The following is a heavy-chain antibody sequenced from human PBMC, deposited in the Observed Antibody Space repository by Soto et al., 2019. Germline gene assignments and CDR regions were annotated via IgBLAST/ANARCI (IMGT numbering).Heavy chain of an antibody. CDR1: GGTFNSYA. J-gene: IGHJ6*02. D-gene: IGHD3-10*01. V-gene: IGHV1-69*01. Sequence: QVQLVQSGAEVKKPGSSVKVSCKASGGTFNSYAFIWVRQAPGQGLEWMGGIIPIFGTTNYAQKFQGRVTVNADESASTTYMELSSLRSDDTAVYYCARGAPGSGMDYYPGMDVWGQGTTVTVAS. CDR3: ARGAPGSGMDYYPGMDV. CDR2: IIPIFGTT.